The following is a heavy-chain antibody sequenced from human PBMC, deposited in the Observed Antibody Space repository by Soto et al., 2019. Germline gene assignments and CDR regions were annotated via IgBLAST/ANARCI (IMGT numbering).Heavy chain of an antibody. Sequence: SQTLSLTCAISGDSVSSSSATWHWIRQSPSRGLEWLGRTYYRSKWYNDYSMSLKGRITIDPDTSKNQFSLQLNSVTPEDTAVYYCARYNIVRTKDLFDVWGQGTPVTVSS. CDR1: GDSVSSSSAT. V-gene: IGHV6-1*01. CDR3: ARYNIVRTKDLFDV. D-gene: IGHD1-26*01. J-gene: IGHJ6*02. CDR2: TYYRSKWYN.